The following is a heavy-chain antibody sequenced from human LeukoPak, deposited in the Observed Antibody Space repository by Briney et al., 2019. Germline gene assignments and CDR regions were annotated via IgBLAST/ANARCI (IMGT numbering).Heavy chain of an antibody. CDR3: ARDVVVVPAAIHYGMDV. Sequence: SETLSLTCTVSGGSISSHYWSWIRQPPGKGLEWIGYIYYSGSTNYNPSLKSRVTISVDTSKNQFSLKLSSVTAADTAVYYCARDVVVVPAAIHYGMDVWAKGPRSPSP. J-gene: IGHJ6*02. D-gene: IGHD2-2*01. V-gene: IGHV4-59*11. CDR1: GGSISSHY. CDR2: IYYSGST.